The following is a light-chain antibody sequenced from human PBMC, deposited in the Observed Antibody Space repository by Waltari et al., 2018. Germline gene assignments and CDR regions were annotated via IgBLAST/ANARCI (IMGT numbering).Light chain of an antibody. V-gene: IGLV3-1*01. J-gene: IGLJ1*01. CDR1: NLGDKS. Sequence: SYELTQPPSVSVSPGQTATITCSGGNLGDKSASWYQQRPGQSPVVVIYQDSKRPSGIPERFSGSTSGNTATLTISGTQAMDEADYYCQAWDRSLAVFGPGTKVSVL. CDR2: QDS. CDR3: QAWDRSLAV.